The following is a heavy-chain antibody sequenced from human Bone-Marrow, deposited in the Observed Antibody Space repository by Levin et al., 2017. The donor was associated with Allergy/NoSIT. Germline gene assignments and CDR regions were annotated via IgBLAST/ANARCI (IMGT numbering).Heavy chain of an antibody. V-gene: IGHV3-7*04. D-gene: IGHD1-26*01. Sequence: PGGSLRLSCEASGFTFSDYWMTWVRQAPGKGLEWVASIKFDGSDKKYVESVKGRFTISRDNAKNSLYLQMNSLRGEDTATYHCARARGWGRFEAWGHGPLVTVSS. CDR3: ARARGWGRFEA. J-gene: IGHJ5*01. CDR2: IKFDGSDK. CDR1: GFTFSDYW.